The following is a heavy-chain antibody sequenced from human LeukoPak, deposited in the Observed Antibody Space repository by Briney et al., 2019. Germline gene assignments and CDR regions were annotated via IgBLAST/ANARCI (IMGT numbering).Heavy chain of an antibody. D-gene: IGHD1-14*01. CDR3: ARAPRKAWFDP. CDR1: DGSFSGYY. V-gene: IGHV4-59*01. Sequence: PSETLSLTCAVYDGSFSGYYWSWIRQPPGKGLEWIGYLSYSGITNYNPSLKSRVTLSVDTSKKQFSLKLTSVTAADTAMYYCARAPRKAWFDPWGQGTLVTVSS. J-gene: IGHJ5*02. CDR2: LSYSGIT.